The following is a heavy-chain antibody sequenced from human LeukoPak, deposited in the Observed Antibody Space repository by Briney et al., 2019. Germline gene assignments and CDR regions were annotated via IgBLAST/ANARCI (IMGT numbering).Heavy chain of an antibody. D-gene: IGHD3-3*01. J-gene: IGHJ4*02. V-gene: IGHV4-34*01. Sequence: PSETLSLTCAVYGGSLSGYYWSWIRQPPGKGLEWIGEINHSGSTNYNPSLKSRVTISVDTSKNQFSLKLSSVTAADTAVYYCARGGPYYDFWSGYPVDYWGQGTLVTVSS. CDR2: INHSGST. CDR3: ARGGPYYDFWSGYPVDY. CDR1: GGSLSGYY.